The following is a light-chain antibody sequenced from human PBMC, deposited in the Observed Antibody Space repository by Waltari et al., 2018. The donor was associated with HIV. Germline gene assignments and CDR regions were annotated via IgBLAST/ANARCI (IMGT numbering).Light chain of an antibody. V-gene: IGLV3-27*01. Sequence: SYELTQPSSVSVSPGQTTRITCSGDVLAKSYARWFQQKHGQAPVVMIYKDNERPSGIPARFSGSSSGTTVTLTISGAQIEDEADYYCYSAADNMGVFGGGTKLTVL. J-gene: IGLJ3*02. CDR2: KDN. CDR3: YSAADNMGV. CDR1: VLAKSY.